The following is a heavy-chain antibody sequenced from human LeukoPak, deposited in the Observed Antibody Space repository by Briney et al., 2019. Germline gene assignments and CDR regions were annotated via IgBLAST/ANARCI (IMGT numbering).Heavy chain of an antibody. V-gene: IGHV4-39*01. CDR1: GGSISSSSYY. Sequence: SETLSLTCTVSGGSISSSSYYWGWIRQPPGTGLEWIGSIYYSGSTYYNPSLKSRVTISVDTSKNQFSLKLSSVTAADTAVYYYARCYDFWSGYLFDYWGQGTLVTVSS. CDR3: ARCYDFWSGYLFDY. J-gene: IGHJ4*02. D-gene: IGHD3-3*01. CDR2: IYYSGST.